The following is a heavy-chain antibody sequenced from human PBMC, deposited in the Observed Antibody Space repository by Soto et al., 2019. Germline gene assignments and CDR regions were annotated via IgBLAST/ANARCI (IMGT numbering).Heavy chain of an antibody. J-gene: IGHJ5*02. CDR3: ARDAPSELRPNWFDP. CDR1: GGTFSSYA. D-gene: IGHD1-7*01. Sequence: ASVKVSCKASGGTFSSYAISWVRQAPGQGLEWMGGIIPIFGTANYAQKFQGRVTITADESTSTAYMELSSLRSEDTAVYYCARDAPSELRPNWFDPWGQGTLVTVSS. CDR2: IIPIFGTA. V-gene: IGHV1-69*13.